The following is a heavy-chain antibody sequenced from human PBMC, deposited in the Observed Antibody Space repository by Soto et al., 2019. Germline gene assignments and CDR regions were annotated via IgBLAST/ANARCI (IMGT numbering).Heavy chain of an antibody. CDR1: GFTFSSYA. Sequence: GGSLRLSCAASGFTFSSYAMSWVRQAPGKGLEWVSAISGSGGSTYYADSVKGRFTISRDNSKNTLYLQMNSLRAEDTAVYYCAKDAAGGHYYVYYFDYWGQGTLVTVSS. CDR3: AKDAAGGHYYVYYFDY. D-gene: IGHD3-22*01. CDR2: ISGSGGST. V-gene: IGHV3-23*01. J-gene: IGHJ4*02.